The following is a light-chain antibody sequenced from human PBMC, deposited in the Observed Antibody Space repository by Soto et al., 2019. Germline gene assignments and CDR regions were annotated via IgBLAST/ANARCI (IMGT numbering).Light chain of an antibody. CDR2: GAS. CDR1: QSVSDY. CDR3: QQYDTSPWT. J-gene: IGKJ1*01. Sequence: EIVLTQSPAILSLSPGESASRSCRASQSVSDYLAWYHQKPGQAPRLLIYGASSRATGIPDRFSGSGSGADFTLTISRLEPEDFAVYYCQQYDTSPWTFGQGTKVDIK. V-gene: IGKV3-20*01.